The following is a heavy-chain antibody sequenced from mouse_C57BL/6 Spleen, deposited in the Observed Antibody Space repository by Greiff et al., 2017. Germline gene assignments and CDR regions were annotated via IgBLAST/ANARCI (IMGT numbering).Heavy chain of an antibody. CDR3: ARHGDGYYFDY. J-gene: IGHJ2*01. CDR2: ISSGGSYT. D-gene: IGHD2-3*01. Sequence: EVLLVESGGDLVKPGGSLKLSCAASGFTFSSYGMSWVRQTPVKRLEWVATISSGGSYTYYPDSVKGRFTISRDNAKNTLYLQMSSLKSEDTAMYYCARHGDGYYFDYWGQGTTLTVSS. V-gene: IGHV5-6*01. CDR1: GFTFSSYG.